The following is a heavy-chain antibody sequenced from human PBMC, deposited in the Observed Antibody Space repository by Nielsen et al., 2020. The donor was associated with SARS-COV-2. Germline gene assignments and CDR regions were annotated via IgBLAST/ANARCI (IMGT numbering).Heavy chain of an antibody. Sequence: SVKVSCKASGGTFSSYAISWVRQAPGQGLEWMGGIIPIFGTANYAQKFQGRVTITADKSTSTAYMELSSLRSEDTAVYYCARVSAAGVREGSWFPSRPAGAFDIWGQGTMVTVSS. J-gene: IGHJ3*02. CDR1: GGTFSSYA. CDR2: IIPIFGTA. CDR3: ARVSAAGVREGSWFPSRPAGAFDI. D-gene: IGHD6-13*01. V-gene: IGHV1-69*06.